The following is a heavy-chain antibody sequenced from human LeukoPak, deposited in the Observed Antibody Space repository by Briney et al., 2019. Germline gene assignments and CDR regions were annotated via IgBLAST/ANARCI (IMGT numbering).Heavy chain of an antibody. J-gene: IGHJ3*02. CDR1: GYTFTSYG. CDR2: ISAYNGNT. V-gene: IGHV1-18*01. CDR3: ARDYLWGFTDAFDI. Sequence: ASVKVSCKASGYTFTSYGINWVRQAPGQGLEWMRWISAYNGNTNYAQKLQGRVTMTTDTSTSTAYMELRSLRSDDTAVYYCARDYLWGFTDAFDIWGQGTMVTVSS. D-gene: IGHD4/OR15-4a*01.